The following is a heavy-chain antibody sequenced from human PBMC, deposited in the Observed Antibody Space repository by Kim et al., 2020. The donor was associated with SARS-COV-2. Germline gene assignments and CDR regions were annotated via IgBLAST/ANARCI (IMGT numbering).Heavy chain of an antibody. V-gene: IGHV5-51*01. D-gene: IGHD2-2*01. CDR3: ARGDIVVVPAATAAFDI. J-gene: IGHJ3*02. CDR2: IYPGDSDT. CDR1: GYSFTSYW. Sequence: GESLKISCKGSGYSFTSYWIGWVRQMPGKGLEWMGIIYPGDSDTRYSPSFQGQVTISADKSISTAYLQWSSLKASDTAMYYCARGDIVVVPAATAAFDIWGQGTMVTVSS.